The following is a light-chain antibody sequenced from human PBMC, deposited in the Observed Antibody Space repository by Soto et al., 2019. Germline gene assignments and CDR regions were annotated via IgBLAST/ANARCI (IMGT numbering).Light chain of an antibody. CDR1: QRISNS. Sequence: DIQMTQSPSSLSASAGDRVTITCRASQRISNSLAWYQQNVGKSPKLLIYAASNLQSGDPARVSGSGSGTDFSLTISSLQPEDVATYYWQTYNRSRVTFGGGTKVEIK. CDR3: QTYNRSRVT. CDR2: AAS. V-gene: IGKV1-27*01. J-gene: IGKJ4*01.